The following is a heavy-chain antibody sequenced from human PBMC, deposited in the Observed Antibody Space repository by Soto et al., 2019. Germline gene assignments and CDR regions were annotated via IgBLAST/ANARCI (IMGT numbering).Heavy chain of an antibody. V-gene: IGHV4-31*03. CDR2: IYYSGST. Sequence: SETLFLTCTVSGGSISSGGYYWSWIRQHPGKGLEWIGYIYYSGSTYYNPSLKSRVTISVDTSKNQFSLKLSSVTAADTAVYYCARGPGGRYYDSSGYPLSPKRRGYYFDYWGQGTLVTVSS. CDR3: ARGPGGRYYDSSGYPLSPKRRGYYFDY. CDR1: GGSISSGGYY. D-gene: IGHD3-22*01. J-gene: IGHJ4*02.